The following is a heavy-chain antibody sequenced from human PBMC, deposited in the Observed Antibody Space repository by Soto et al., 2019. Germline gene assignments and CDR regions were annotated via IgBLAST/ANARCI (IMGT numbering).Heavy chain of an antibody. CDR1: GYTFTGYY. D-gene: IGHD1-7*01. Sequence: QVQLVQSGAEVKKPGASVKVSCKASGYTFTGYYMHWVRQAPGQGLEWMGWINPNSGGTNYAQKFQGWVNMTRDTSISTAYMELSRLRSDDTAVYYCARVAGSAGTTYSYYYYYGMDVWGQGTTVTVSS. V-gene: IGHV1-2*04. CDR3: ARVAGSAGTTYSYYYYYGMDV. CDR2: INPNSGGT. J-gene: IGHJ6*02.